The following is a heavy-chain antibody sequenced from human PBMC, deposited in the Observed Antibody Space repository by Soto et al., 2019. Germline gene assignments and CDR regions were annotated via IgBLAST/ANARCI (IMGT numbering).Heavy chain of an antibody. J-gene: IGHJ4*02. CDR2: VYYSGTT. CDR1: GGSFRNTTYY. Sequence: ATLCLTCSVSGGSFRNTTYYWSSIRQPPGKRLERIGYVYYSGTTNYNPSLKSRVTISVDLSKNQFSLRLSSVTTADTALYYCARTTALTNTLRSRYFFDYWGQGTLVTVSS. CDR3: ARTTALTNTLRSRYFFDY. D-gene: IGHD4-17*01. V-gene: IGHV4-61*01.